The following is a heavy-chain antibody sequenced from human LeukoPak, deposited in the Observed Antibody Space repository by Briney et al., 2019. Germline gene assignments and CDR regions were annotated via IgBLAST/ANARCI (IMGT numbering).Heavy chain of an antibody. CDR1: GFTFSSYS. Sequence: GGSLRLSCAACGFTFSSYSMNWVRQAPGKGLVWVSRMNSDGSSTSYADSVKGRFTISRDNAKSTLYLQMNSLRAEDTAVYYCVRGLISNNYDSSGRPWGQGTLVTVSS. J-gene: IGHJ4*02. CDR2: MNSDGSST. CDR3: VRGLISNNYDSSGRP. D-gene: IGHD3-22*01. V-gene: IGHV3-74*01.